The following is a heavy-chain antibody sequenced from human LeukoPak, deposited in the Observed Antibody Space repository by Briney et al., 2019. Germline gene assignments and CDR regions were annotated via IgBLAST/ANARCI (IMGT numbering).Heavy chain of an antibody. J-gene: IGHJ5*02. Sequence: GGSLRLSCAASGFTFSSYSMNWVRQAPGKGLEWVSSISSSSNYIYYADSVKGRFTISRDNAKNSLYLQMNSLRAEDTAVYYCARDPSSGWYLKGWFDPWGQGTLVTVSS. CDR1: GFTFSSYS. D-gene: IGHD6-19*01. CDR2: ISSSSNYI. CDR3: ARDPSSGWYLKGWFDP. V-gene: IGHV3-21*01.